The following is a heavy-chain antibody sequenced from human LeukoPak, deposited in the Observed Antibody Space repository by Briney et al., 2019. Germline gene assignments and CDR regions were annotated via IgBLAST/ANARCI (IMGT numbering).Heavy chain of an antibody. CDR2: TYYRSKWRI. J-gene: IGHJ5*02. D-gene: IGHD3-10*01. CDR1: GDRVSSKTAA. CDR3: ARGNIWFGDSRPEYNWFDP. V-gene: IGHV6-1*01. Sequence: SQTLSLTCTISGDRVSSKTAAWNWIRQSPSRGLEWLGRTYYRSKWRIDYAISVRGRIIINSDTSKNQFSLKLSSVTAADTAVYYCARGNIWFGDSRPEYNWFDPWGQGTLVTVSS.